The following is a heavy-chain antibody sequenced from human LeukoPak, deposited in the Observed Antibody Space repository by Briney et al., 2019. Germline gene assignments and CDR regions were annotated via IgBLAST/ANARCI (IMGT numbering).Heavy chain of an antibody. CDR3: AKDICRYGVCCTNYYYGMDV. CDR2: ISWDGGSA. Sequence: PGGSLRLSCAASGFTFDDYTMHWVRQAPGKGLEWVSLISWDGGSAYYADSVKGRFTISRDNSKNSLYLQMNSLRTEDTALYYCAKDICRYGVCCTNYYYGMDVWGQGTTVTVSS. V-gene: IGHV3-43*01. CDR1: GFTFDDYT. J-gene: IGHJ6*02. D-gene: IGHD2-8*01.